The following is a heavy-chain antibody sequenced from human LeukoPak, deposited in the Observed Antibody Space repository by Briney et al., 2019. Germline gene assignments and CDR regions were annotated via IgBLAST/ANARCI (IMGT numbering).Heavy chain of an antibody. CDR3: AKEDRKQLTTN. D-gene: IGHD6-13*01. CDR1: GFIFDDYA. J-gene: IGHJ4*02. Sequence: GGSLRLSCAASGFIFDDYAMHWVRQGPGKGLEWVSAISGSGGSTYYADSVKGRFTISRDNSKNTLYLQMNSLRAEDTAVYYCAKEDRKQLTTNWGQGTLVTVSS. CDR2: ISGSGGST. V-gene: IGHV3-23*01.